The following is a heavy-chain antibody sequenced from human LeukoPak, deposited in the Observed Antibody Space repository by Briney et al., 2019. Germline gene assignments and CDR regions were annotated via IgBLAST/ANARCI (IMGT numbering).Heavy chain of an antibody. CDR2: IIPILGIA. CDR1: GGTFSSYA. D-gene: IGHD6-13*01. J-gene: IGHJ4*02. CDR3: ASPSSLGAAAGAVFDY. V-gene: IGHV1-69*04. Sequence: SVKVSCKASGGTFSSYAISWVRQAPGQGLEWMGRIIPILGIANYAQKFQGRVTITADKSTSTAYMELSSLRSEDTAVYYCASPSSLGAAAGAVFDYWGQGTLVTVSS.